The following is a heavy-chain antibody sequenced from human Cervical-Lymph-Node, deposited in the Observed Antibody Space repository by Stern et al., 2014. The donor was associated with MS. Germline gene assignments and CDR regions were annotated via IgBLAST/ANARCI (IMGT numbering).Heavy chain of an antibody. CDR2: IHYSGST. V-gene: IGHV4-31*03. CDR3: ARSDRLWGSFDY. Sequence: EQLVESGPGLVKPSQTLSLTCTVSGGSISSTGYYWSWIRQHPGKGLEWIGYIHYSGSTYYNPSLKSRGTISVDTSKNQFSLKLSSVTAADTALYYCARSDRLWGSFDYWGQGSLVTVSS. CDR1: GGSISSTGYY. J-gene: IGHJ4*02. D-gene: IGHD3-16*01.